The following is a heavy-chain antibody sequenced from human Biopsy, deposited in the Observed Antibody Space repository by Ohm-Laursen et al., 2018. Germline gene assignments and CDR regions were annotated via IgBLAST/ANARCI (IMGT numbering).Heavy chain of an antibody. CDR2: VYYTGST. J-gene: IGHJ2*01. CDR3: ARDRGYYSDRTVPGYFDL. D-gene: IGHD3-22*01. CDR1: GDTISSYY. V-gene: IGHV4-59*01. Sequence: SVTLSFTCSVFGDTISSYYWSWIRQPPGKGLQWIGYVYYTGSTDYNPSLQSRATISVDTSKNHFSLRLRSVTPADTAIYYCARDRGYYSDRTVPGYFDLWGRGTLVTVSS.